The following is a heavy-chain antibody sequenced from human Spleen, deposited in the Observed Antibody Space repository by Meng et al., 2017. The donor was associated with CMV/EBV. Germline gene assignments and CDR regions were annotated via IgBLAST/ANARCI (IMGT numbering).Heavy chain of an antibody. J-gene: IGHJ4*02. D-gene: IGHD2-2*01. V-gene: IGHV3-48*04. Sequence: GGSLRLSCAASGFTFSSYWMNWVRQAPGKGLEWVSYISSSGSTIYYADSVKGRFTISRDNAKNSLYLQMNSLRAEDTAVYYCARGGEGRYCSSTSCLFDYWGQGTLVTVSS. CDR1: GFTFSSYW. CDR3: ARGGEGRYCSSTSCLFDY. CDR2: ISSSGSTI.